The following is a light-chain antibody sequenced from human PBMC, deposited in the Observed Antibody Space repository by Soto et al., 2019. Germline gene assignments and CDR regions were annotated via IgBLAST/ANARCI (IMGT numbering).Light chain of an antibody. CDR1: QSLLHITGETF. CDR3: MRSAQLPTT. CDR2: EVS. Sequence: DVVMPQPPPSLSVAPGQPASISCKSSQSLLHITGETFLFWYLQKPGQSPQLLIYEVSTRVSGVPDRFSGSGSGTDFTLEICRVETDDVGIYCCMRSAQLPTTFGQGTRLGIE. V-gene: IGKV2D-29*02. J-gene: IGKJ5*01.